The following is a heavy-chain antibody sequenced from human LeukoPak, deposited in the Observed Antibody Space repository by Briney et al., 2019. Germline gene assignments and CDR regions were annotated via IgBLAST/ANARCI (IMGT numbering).Heavy chain of an antibody. Sequence: GASVKVSCKASGYTFTSYGISWVRQAPGQGLEWMGWISAYNGNTNYAQKLQGRVTMTTDTSTSTAYMELRSLRSDDTAVYYCARVRGGAYYDSSGYLGGAFDIWGQGTMVTVSS. CDR1: GYTFTSYG. V-gene: IGHV1-18*01. J-gene: IGHJ3*02. D-gene: IGHD3-22*01. CDR3: ARVRGGAYYDSSGYLGGAFDI. CDR2: ISAYNGNT.